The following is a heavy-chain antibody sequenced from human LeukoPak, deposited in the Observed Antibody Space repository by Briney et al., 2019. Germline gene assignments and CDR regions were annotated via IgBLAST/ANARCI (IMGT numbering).Heavy chain of an antibody. CDR2: LYYSGNT. D-gene: IGHD5/OR15-5a*01. J-gene: IGHJ4*02. CDR1: GGSMSTHY. CDR3: AKALYSVSEVDS. Sequence: SDTLTLTCTDSGGSMSTHYWSWLRQPPGKGLEWIGYLYYSGNTKYNPSLKSRVTVSVDTSKNQFSLKLSSVTAADTAVYYCAKALYSVSEVDSWGQGTLVTVSS. V-gene: IGHV4-59*11.